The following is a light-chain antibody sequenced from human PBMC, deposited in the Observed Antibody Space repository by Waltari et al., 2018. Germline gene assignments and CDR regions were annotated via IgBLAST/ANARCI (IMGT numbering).Light chain of an antibody. V-gene: IGKV3-15*01. J-gene: IGKJ1*01. CDR1: QSVSSN. CDR2: GAS. CDR3: QQYNKWWT. Sequence: EIVMTQSPATLSVSLGERATLSCRASQSVSSNLAWFQQKPGQAPRLLIFGASTRATDSPARFSGSGSGTEFTLTISSLQSEDSAVYYCQQYNKWWTFGQGTKVEVK.